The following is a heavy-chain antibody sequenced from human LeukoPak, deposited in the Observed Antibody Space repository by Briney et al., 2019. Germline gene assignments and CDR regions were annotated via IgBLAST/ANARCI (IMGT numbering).Heavy chain of an antibody. Sequence: GGSLRLSCAASGLIVSSNYMIWVRQAPGKGLEWASVICSDGSTYYADSLKGRFTISRDNSKNTMYLQMNRLRAKDAAVYYCARVIWSHFDYWGQGALVTLSS. D-gene: IGHD3-10*01. CDR2: ICSDGST. CDR1: GLIVSSNY. CDR3: ARVIWSHFDY. V-gene: IGHV3-66*01. J-gene: IGHJ4*02.